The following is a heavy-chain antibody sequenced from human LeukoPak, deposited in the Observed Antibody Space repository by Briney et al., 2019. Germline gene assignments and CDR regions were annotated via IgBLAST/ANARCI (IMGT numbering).Heavy chain of an antibody. Sequence: PGGSLRLSCAASGFTFSSDSMNWVRQAPGKGLEWVSSISSSSSYIYYADSVKGRFTISRDNAKNSLYLQMNSLRAEDTAVYYCARDGSSGWYSNYYYYYMDVWGKGTTVTVSS. CDR1: GFTFSSDS. CDR3: ARDGSSGWYSNYYYYYMDV. J-gene: IGHJ6*03. V-gene: IGHV3-21*01. D-gene: IGHD6-19*01. CDR2: ISSSSSYI.